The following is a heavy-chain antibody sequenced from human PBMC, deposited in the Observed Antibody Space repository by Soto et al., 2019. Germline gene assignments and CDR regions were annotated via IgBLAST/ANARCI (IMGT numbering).Heavy chain of an antibody. D-gene: IGHD1-1*01. J-gene: IGHJ4*02. Sequence: EVQLVESGGGLVQPGGSLRLSCSASGFTFSSYDMHWVRQGTGKGLEWVSAIGTTGDTYYAGAVKGRFTISRENAKNYLYLQMNSLRDWDTAIYFCERAIGTTLFDYWGQGTLVTVS. CDR2: IGTTGDT. CDR1: GFTFSSYD. V-gene: IGHV3-13*04. CDR3: ERAIGTTLFDY.